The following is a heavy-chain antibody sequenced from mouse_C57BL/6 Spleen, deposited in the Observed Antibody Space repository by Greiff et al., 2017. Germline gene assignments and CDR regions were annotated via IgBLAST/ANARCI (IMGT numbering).Heavy chain of an antibody. V-gene: IGHV10-1*01. CDR2: IRSKSNNYAT. J-gene: IGHJ4*01. CDR1: GFSFNTYA. CDR3: VRQGEYAFGNYAMDY. D-gene: IGHD2-10*02. Sequence: EVQGVESGGGLVQPKGSLKLSCAASGFSFNTYAMNWVRQAPGKGLEWVARIRSKSNNYATYYADSVKDRFTISRDDSESILYLKMNNLKTEDTAMYYCVRQGEYAFGNYAMDYWGQGTSVTVSS.